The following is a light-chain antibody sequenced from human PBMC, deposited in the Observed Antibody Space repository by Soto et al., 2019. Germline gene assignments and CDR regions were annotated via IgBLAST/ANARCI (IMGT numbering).Light chain of an antibody. CDR3: QSYDSSLSVWV. CDR2: ANN. J-gene: IGLJ7*01. Sequence: QAVVTQPPSVSGAPGQRVTISCTRSSSNIGAGYDVHWYQQLPGTAPKLLIYANNNRPSGVPDRFSGSKSGTSASLAITGLQAEDEADYYCQSYDSSLSVWVFGGGTQLTVL. V-gene: IGLV1-40*01. CDR1: SSNIGAGYD.